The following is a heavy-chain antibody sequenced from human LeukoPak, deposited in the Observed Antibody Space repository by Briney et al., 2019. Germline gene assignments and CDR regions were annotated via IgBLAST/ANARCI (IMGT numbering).Heavy chain of an antibody. CDR3: ARGGSHDYGGNRFDY. J-gene: IGHJ4*02. Sequence: PGGSLRLSCAASGFTFSSYSMNWVRQAPGKGLEWVSSISSSSSYIYYADSVKGRFTISRDNAKNSLYLQMNSLRAEDTAVYYCARGGSHDYGGNRFDYWGQGTLVTVSS. CDR2: ISSSSSYI. CDR1: GFTFSSYS. D-gene: IGHD4-23*01. V-gene: IGHV3-21*01.